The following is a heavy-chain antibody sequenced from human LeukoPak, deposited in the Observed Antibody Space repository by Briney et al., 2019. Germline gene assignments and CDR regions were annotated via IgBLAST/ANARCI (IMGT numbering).Heavy chain of an antibody. V-gene: IGHV4-59*08. CDR3: ARHITYYYDSSGYPDAFDI. Sequence: PGGSLRLSCAASGFTFSSYWMSWIRQRPGKGLEWIGYIYYSGSTNYNPSLKSRVTISVDTPKNQFSLKLSSVTAADTAVYYCARHITYYYDSSGYPDAFDIWGQGTMVTVSS. J-gene: IGHJ3*02. CDR2: IYYSGST. D-gene: IGHD3-22*01. CDR1: GFTFSSYW.